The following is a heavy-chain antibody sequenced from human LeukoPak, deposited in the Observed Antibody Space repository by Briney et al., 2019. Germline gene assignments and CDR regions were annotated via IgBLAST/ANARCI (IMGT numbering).Heavy chain of an antibody. V-gene: IGHV4-39*07. Sequence: SETLSLTCTVSGGSISSSSYYWGWIRQPPGKGLEWIGSIYYSGSTYYNPSLKSRVTISVDTSKNQFSLKLSSVTAADTAVYYCARTASYGSGSYDVWGKGTTVTISS. CDR1: GGSISSSSYY. CDR3: ARTASYGSGSYDV. J-gene: IGHJ6*04. CDR2: IYYSGST. D-gene: IGHD3-10*01.